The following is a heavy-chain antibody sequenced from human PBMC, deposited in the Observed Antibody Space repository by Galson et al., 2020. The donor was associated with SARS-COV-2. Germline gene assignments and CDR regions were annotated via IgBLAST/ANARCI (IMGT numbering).Heavy chain of an antibody. CDR1: GFTFSSYS. V-gene: IGHV3-21*01. J-gene: IGHJ6*02. CDR2: ISSSSSYI. Sequence: TGGSLRLSCAASGFTFSSYSMNWVRQAPGKGLEWVSSISSSSSYIYYADSVKGRFTISRDNAKNSLYLQMNSLRAEDTAVYYCATAARPDYYYYYGMDVWGQGTTGTVS. CDR3: ATAARPDYYYYYGMDV. D-gene: IGHD6-6*01.